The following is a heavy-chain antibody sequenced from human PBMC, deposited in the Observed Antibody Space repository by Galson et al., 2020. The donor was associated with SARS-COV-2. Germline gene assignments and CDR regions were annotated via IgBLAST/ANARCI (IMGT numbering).Heavy chain of an antibody. Sequence: QHGESLKISCRASGFTSSSSAMHWVRQAPGKGLEWVAIISYDGTKRYNLDSVKGRFTISRDNPKNTLFLQMDSLTTEDTAVYYCARATDDYTSGCYDCWGRGTLVTVSS. J-gene: IGHJ4*02. V-gene: IGHV3-30*04. D-gene: IGHD6-25*01. CDR2: ISYDGTKR. CDR1: GFTSSSSA. CDR3: ARATDDYTSGCYDC.